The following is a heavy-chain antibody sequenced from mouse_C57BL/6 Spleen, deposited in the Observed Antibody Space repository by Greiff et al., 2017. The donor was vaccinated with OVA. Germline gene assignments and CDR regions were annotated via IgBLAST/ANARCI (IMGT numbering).Heavy chain of an antibody. CDR3: ARDAGYDYLDY. V-gene: IGHV3-6*01. CDR1: GYSITSGYY. Sequence: EVKVEESGPGLVKPSQSLSLTCSVTGYSITSGYYWNWIRQFPGNKLEWMGYISYDGSNNYNPSLKNRISITRDTSKNQFFLKLNSVTTEDTATYYCARDAGYDYLDYWGQGTTLTVSS. D-gene: IGHD2-3*01. J-gene: IGHJ2*01. CDR2: ISYDGSN.